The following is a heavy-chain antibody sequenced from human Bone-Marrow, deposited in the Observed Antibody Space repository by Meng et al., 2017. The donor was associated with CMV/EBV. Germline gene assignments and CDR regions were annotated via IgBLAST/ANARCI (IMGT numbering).Heavy chain of an antibody. Sequence: GGSLRLSCAASGFTFNSYAMNWVRQAPGKGLEWVSGISWNSGSIGYADSVKGRFTISRDNAKNSLYLQMNSLRAEDTALYYCAKETIWAMDVWGQGTTVTVSS. D-gene: IGHD3-9*01. V-gene: IGHV3-9*01. J-gene: IGHJ6*02. CDR2: ISWNSGSI. CDR3: AKETIWAMDV. CDR1: GFTFNSYA.